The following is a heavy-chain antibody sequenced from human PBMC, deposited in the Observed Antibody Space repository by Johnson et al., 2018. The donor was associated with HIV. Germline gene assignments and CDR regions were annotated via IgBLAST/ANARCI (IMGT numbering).Heavy chain of an antibody. J-gene: IGHJ3*02. CDR3: ARDREYGLAWGWALDI. V-gene: IGHV3-11*04. Sequence: QVQLVESGGGLVKPGGSLRLSCAASGFTFSDYYMSWIRQAPGKGLEWVSYISSSGSTIYYADSVKGRFTISRDNSKNTLYLQMNSLRVEDTAVYYCARDREYGLAWGWALDIWGQGTMVSVSA. D-gene: IGHD6-19*01. CDR1: GFTFSDYY. CDR2: ISSSGSTI.